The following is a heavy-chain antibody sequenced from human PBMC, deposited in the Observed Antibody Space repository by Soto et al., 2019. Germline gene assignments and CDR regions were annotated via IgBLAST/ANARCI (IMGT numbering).Heavy chain of an antibody. D-gene: IGHD4-17*01. CDR3: AREGASVTTPFDY. J-gene: IGHJ4*02. Sequence: QVQLVESGGGLVKPGGSLRLSCAASGFAFSDPYMSWIRQAPGKGLEWISYISSSGSTIYYADSVKGRFTISRDNAKKSLYLQMDSLTADDTAVYYCAREGASVTTPFDYWGQGTQVTVSS. CDR1: GFAFSDPY. V-gene: IGHV3-11*01. CDR2: ISSSGSTI.